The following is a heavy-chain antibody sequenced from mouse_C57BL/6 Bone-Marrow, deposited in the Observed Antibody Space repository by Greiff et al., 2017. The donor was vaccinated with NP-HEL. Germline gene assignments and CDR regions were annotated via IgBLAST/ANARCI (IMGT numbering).Heavy chain of an antibody. D-gene: IGHD1-1*01. J-gene: IGHJ2*01. V-gene: IGHV14-1*01. CDR2: IDPEDGDT. Sequence: EVQLQQSGAELVRPGASVKLSCTASGFNIKDYYMHWVKQRPEQGLEWIGRIDPEDGDTEYAPKFQGKATMTADTSSNTAYLQLSSLTSEDTAVYYCTNYYGSSPLDYWGQGTTLTVSS. CDR3: TNYYGSSPLDY. CDR1: GFNIKDYY.